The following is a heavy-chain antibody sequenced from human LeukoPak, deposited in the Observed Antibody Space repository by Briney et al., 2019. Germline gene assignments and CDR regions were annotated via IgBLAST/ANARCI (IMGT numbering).Heavy chain of an antibody. CDR2: ISGSGGYT. V-gene: IGHV3-23*01. Sequence: GGSLRLSCAASGFTFSSYAMSWVRQAPGKGLEWVSTISGSGGYTYYADSVKGRFTISRDNSKNSLYLQMNSLRADDTAVYYCVRDAYGAHFDYWGQGTLVTVSS. J-gene: IGHJ4*02. D-gene: IGHD2-21*01. CDR3: VRDAYGAHFDY. CDR1: GFTFSSYA.